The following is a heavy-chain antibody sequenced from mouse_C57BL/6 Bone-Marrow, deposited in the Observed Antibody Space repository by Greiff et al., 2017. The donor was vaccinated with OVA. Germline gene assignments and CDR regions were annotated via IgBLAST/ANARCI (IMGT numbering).Heavy chain of an antibody. V-gene: IGHV1-54*01. J-gene: IGHJ4*01. Sequence: QVQLQQSGAELVRPGASVKVSCTASGYAFTNYLIEWVKQRPGQGLEWIGVIIPGSGGTKYNEKFKGKATLTADKSSSTAYMQLSSQTSEDTAVYFGTRWSYDYNGSRENAMDYWGQGTSVTVSS. CDR3: TRWSYDYNGSRENAMDY. CDR1: GYAFTNYL. CDR2: IIPGSGGT. D-gene: IGHD1-1*01.